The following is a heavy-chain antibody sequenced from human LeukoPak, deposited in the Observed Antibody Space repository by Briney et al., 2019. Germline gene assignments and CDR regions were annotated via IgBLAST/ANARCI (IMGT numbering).Heavy chain of an antibody. CDR2: ISSSSNKI. V-gene: IGHV3-48*02. CDR3: ARSGLRFLELLDY. Sequence: GGSLRLSCAASGFTFSSYSMNWVRQAPGTGLEWVSYISSSSNKIYYADSMEGRFITSRDNAKNSLYLQMNSLRDEDTAVYYCARSGLRFLELLDYWGQGTLVTVSS. J-gene: IGHJ4*02. D-gene: IGHD3-3*01. CDR1: GFTFSSYS.